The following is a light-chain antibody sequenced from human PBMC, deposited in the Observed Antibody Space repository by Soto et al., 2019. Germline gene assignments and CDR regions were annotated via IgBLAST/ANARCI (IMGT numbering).Light chain of an antibody. CDR2: DVS. CDR3: SSYTSSITLV. Sequence: QSALTQPASVSGSPGQSITISCTGTSSDVGAYSYVSWYQQNPGKAPKLIIYDVSNRPSGVSNRFSGSKSGNTASLTISGLQAEYEADYYCSSYTSSITLVFGGGTKLTVL. V-gene: IGLV2-14*01. CDR1: SSDVGAYSY. J-gene: IGLJ2*01.